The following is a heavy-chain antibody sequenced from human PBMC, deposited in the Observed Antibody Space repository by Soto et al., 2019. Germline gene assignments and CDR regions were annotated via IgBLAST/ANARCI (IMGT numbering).Heavy chain of an antibody. V-gene: IGHV3-30-3*01. Sequence: GSLRLSCAASGFTFSSYAMHWVRQAPGKGLEWVAVISYDGSNKYYADSVKGRFTISRDNSKNTLYLQMNSLRAEDTAVYYCARDRPTGGDQLGYYYYYYGMDVWGQGTTVTVSS. J-gene: IGHJ6*02. D-gene: IGHD4-17*01. CDR1: GFTFSSYA. CDR2: ISYDGSNK. CDR3: ARDRPTGGDQLGYYYYYYGMDV.